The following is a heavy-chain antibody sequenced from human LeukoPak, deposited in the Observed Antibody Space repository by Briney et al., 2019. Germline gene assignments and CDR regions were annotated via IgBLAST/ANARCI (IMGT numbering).Heavy chain of an antibody. D-gene: IGHD1-26*01. CDR3: ARRGGSYQQFDY. CDR2: IYYSGST. Sequence: SETLSLTCTVSGGSVSSYYWSWIRQPPGKGLEWIGYIYYSGSTNYNPSLKSRVTISVDTSKNQFSLKLSSVTAADTAVYYCARRGGSYQQFDYWGQGTLVTVSS. CDR1: GGSVSSYY. J-gene: IGHJ4*02. V-gene: IGHV4-59*08.